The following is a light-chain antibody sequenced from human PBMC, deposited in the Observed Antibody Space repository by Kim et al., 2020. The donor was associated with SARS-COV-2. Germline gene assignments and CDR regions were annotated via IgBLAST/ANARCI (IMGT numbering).Light chain of an antibody. CDR2: DAT. CDR3: QQLNSFPPV. CDR1: QGISTY. Sequence: GSVRDRVTITCRASQGISTYLAWYQQKPGKAPNLLIYDATTLQSGVPSRFSGGGSGTDFTLTISSLQPEDFATYYCQQLNSFPPVFGPGTKVDIK. V-gene: IGKV1-9*01. J-gene: IGKJ3*01.